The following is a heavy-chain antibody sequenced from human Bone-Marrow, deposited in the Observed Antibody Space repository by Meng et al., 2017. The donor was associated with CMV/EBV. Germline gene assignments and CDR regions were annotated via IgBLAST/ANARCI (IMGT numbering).Heavy chain of an antibody. CDR2: ISYDGSNK. CDR3: ARADGSGTQHLQDDAFDI. V-gene: IGHV3-30-3*01. D-gene: IGHD3-10*01. Sequence: GESLKISCAASGFTFSSYAMHWVRQAPGKGLEWVAVISYDGSNKYYADSVKGRFTISRDNSKNTLYLQMNSPRAEDTAVYYCARADGSGTQHLQDDAFDIWGQGTRVTCSS. J-gene: IGHJ3*02. CDR1: GFTFSSYA.